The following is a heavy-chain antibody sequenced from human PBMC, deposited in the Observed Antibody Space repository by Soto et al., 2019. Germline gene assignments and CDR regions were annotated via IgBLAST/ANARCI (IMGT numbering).Heavy chain of an antibody. D-gene: IGHD3-16*01. CDR3: ARDGGDYGMGV. Sequence: PSETLSLTCTVSGGSISSYYWSWIRQPAGKGLEWIGRIYTSGSTNYNPSLKSRVTMSLDTSKNQFSLKLSSVNAEDKAVYYWARDGGDYGMGVWGEGNRLTVS. CDR2: IYTSGST. J-gene: IGHJ6*01. V-gene: IGHV4-4*07. CDR1: GGSISSYY.